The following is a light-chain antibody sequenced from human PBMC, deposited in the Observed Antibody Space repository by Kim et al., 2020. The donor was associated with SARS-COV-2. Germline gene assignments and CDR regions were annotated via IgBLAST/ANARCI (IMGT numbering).Light chain of an antibody. J-gene: IGKJ2*01. Sequence: LSPGERGTPPCKGRHSVSNHYLAWYQQKPGQGPRLLICGASTRATGIPHRYSGSGCGRDFTLTISRLDREDFAVYYCQAYGTAPYTFGQGTKLEI. CDR1: HSVSNHY. CDR3: QAYGTAPYT. CDR2: GAS. V-gene: IGKV3-20*01.